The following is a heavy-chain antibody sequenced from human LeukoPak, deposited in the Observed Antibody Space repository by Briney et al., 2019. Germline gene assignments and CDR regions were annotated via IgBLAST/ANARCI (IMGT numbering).Heavy chain of an antibody. CDR1: GFTFDDYA. CDR2: ITWNSDTI. V-gene: IGHV3-9*01. Sequence: PGRSLRLSCAASGFTFDDYAMHWVRQAPGKGLEWVSGITWNSDTIDYADPVKGRFTISRDNAKNSLYLQMNSLRAEDTALYYCAKDTTYYYDSSGYDGFDIWGQGTMVTVSS. J-gene: IGHJ3*02. CDR3: AKDTTYYYDSSGYDGFDI. D-gene: IGHD3-22*01.